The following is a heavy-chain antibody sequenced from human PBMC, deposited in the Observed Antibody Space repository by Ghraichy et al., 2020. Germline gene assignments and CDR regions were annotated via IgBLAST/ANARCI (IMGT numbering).Heavy chain of an antibody. CDR2: ISSSSSYI. CDR3: ARRGTGASYDSSGYYSGSADY. J-gene: IGHJ4*02. CDR1: GFTFSSYS. Sequence: GGSPRLSCAASGFTFSSYSMNWVRQAPGKGLEWVSSISSSSSYIYYADSVKGRFTISRDNAKNSLYLQMNSLRAEDTAVYYCARRGTGASYDSSGYYSGSADYWGQGTLVTVSS. D-gene: IGHD3-22*01. V-gene: IGHV3-21*01.